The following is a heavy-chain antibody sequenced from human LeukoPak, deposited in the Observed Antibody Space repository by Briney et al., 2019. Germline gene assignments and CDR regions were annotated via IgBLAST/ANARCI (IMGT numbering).Heavy chain of an antibody. CDR1: GGSINSYY. Sequence: SETLSLTFTVSGGSINSYYWSWIRQPPGKGLEWIGYIYYSGSTNYNPSLKSRVTISLDTSKSLFSLKMTSVTAADTAVYYCASASLVRGGNYFHYWGQGTLVTVSS. CDR3: ASASLVRGGNYFHY. CDR2: IYYSGST. V-gene: IGHV4-59*01. J-gene: IGHJ4*02. D-gene: IGHD3-10*01.